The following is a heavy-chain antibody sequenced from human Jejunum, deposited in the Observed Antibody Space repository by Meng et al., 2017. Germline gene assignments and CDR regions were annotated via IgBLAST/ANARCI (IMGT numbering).Heavy chain of an antibody. CDR3: ARDYDVYDNFQPLDD. Sequence: QVQLVQSGTEVREPGASVKVSCKASGYTFIESQIHWVRQAPGQGLEWMGRINPDSGDTNYAQKFQGRVTMTRDTSINTAYMELDRLRSDDTAMYYCARDYDVYDNFQPLDDWGQGTLVTVSS. V-gene: IGHV1-2*06. J-gene: IGHJ4*02. D-gene: IGHD3-22*01. CDR2: INPDSGDT. CDR1: GYTFIESQ.